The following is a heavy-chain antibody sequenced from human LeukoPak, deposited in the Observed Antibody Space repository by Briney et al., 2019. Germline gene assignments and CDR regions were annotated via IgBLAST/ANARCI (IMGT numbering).Heavy chain of an antibody. CDR2: IYYSGST. CDR1: GGAISSSSYN. CDR3: ARHSDGRYWGGTGLDV. D-gene: IGHD6-19*01. V-gene: IGHV4-39*01. Sequence: SETLCLTCTVSGGAISSSSYNWGWIRQPPGEGLEWIGSIYYSGSTYYNPSLKSRVTISVISFKKQFSLKPSSVTAADTAVYYCARHSDGRYWGGTGLDVWGQGTTVIVSS. J-gene: IGHJ6*02.